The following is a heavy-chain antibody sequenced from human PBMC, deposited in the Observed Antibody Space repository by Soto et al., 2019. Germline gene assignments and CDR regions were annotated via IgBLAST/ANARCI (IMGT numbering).Heavy chain of an antibody. CDR1: GGSISSYY. D-gene: IGHD6-13*01. J-gene: IGHJ4*02. CDR2: IYYSGST. V-gene: IGHV4-59*12. CDR3: ARVRSGIAAAGIVYFDY. Sequence: SETLSLTCTVSGGSISSYYWSWIRQPPGKGLEWIGYIYYSGSTYYNPSLKSRVTISVDTSKNQFSLKLSSVTAADTAVYYCARVRSGIAAAGIVYFDYWGQGTLVTVSS.